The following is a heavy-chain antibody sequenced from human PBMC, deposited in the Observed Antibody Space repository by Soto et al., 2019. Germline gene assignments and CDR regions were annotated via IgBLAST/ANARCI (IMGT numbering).Heavy chain of an antibody. Sequence: EVQLVESGGGLVKPGGSLRLSCAASGFTFSSYSMNWVRQAPGKGLEWVASISSSSSYIYYADSVKGRFTISRDNAKNSLYLQMNRLRAEDTAVYYCARGDYDILTGYSRYGMDVWGQGTTVTVSS. J-gene: IGHJ6*02. V-gene: IGHV3-21*01. CDR3: ARGDYDILTGYSRYGMDV. D-gene: IGHD3-9*01. CDR1: GFTFSSYS. CDR2: ISSSSSYI.